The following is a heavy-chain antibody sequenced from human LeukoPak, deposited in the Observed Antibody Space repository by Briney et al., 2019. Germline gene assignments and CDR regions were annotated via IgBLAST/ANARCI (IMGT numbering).Heavy chain of an antibody. J-gene: IGHJ4*02. D-gene: IGHD3-10*01. CDR3: ARRRPNYINIFDY. Sequence: GASVKVSCKASGYTFTSYYMHWVRQAPGQGLEWMGIINPSGGSATYAQKFQGRVTMTRDTSTSTVYMDLSSLRSEDTAVYYCARRRPNYINIFDYWGQGTLVTVSS. CDR2: INPSGGSA. V-gene: IGHV1-46*01. CDR1: GYTFTSYY.